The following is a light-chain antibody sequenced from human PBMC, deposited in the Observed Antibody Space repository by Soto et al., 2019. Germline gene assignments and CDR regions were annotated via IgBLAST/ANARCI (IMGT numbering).Light chain of an antibody. CDR1: SNDVGNYNL. Sequence: QSVLSQPASVSGSPGQSITISCSGTSNDVGNYNLVSWYQQHPGKVPKLLIYEVTRRPSGVSDRFSASKSGNTASLTISGLQAEDEADYYCCSSSGVSTWIFGGGTQLTVL. J-gene: IGLJ7*01. CDR3: CSSSGVSTWI. CDR2: EVT. V-gene: IGLV2-23*02.